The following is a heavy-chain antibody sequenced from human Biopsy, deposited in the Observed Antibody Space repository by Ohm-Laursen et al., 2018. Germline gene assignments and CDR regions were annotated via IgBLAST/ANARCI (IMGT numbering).Heavy chain of an antibody. D-gene: IGHD3-22*01. CDR1: GGDINNYY. J-gene: IGHJ3*01. V-gene: IGHV4-4*07. CDR3: ASVVLGPTNDAFDL. CDR2: IYPGGST. Sequence: GTLSLTCNVSGGDINNYYGSWIRQPAGKGLEWIGRIYPGGSTNYNPSLKSRVTMSVDTSKKQLSLRLRSVTAADTAMYYCASVVLGPTNDAFDLWGKGTMVGVSS.